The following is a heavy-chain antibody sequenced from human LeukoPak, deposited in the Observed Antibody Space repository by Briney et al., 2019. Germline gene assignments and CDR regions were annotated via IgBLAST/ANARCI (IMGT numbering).Heavy chain of an antibody. Sequence: SQTLSLTWTVSGGSISSGGYYWSWIRQHPRKGLEWIGYIYYSGSTYYNPSLKSRVTISVDTSKNQFSLKLSSVTAADTAVYYCARRGVTQKYFDYWGQGTLVTVSS. V-gene: IGHV4-31*02. CDR2: IYYSGST. CDR3: ARRGVTQKYFDY. CDR1: GGSISSGGYY. J-gene: IGHJ4*02. D-gene: IGHD3-10*01.